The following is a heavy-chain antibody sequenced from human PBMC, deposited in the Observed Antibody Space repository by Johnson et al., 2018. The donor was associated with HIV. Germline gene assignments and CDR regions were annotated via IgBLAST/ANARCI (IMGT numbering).Heavy chain of an antibody. D-gene: IGHD1-26*01. J-gene: IGHJ3*02. CDR1: GFSFDDYA. V-gene: IGHV3-9*01. CDR2: ISWNSGNI. CDR3: AKDMVPSGSYHRPLPGSFDI. Sequence: VQLVESGGGLVQPGRSLRLSCAASGFSFDDYAMHWVRQAPGKGLEWVSGISWNSGNIAYADSVKGRFTISRDNAKNSLYLQMNSLRVEDTALYYCAKDMVPSGSYHRPLPGSFDIWGQGTMVTVSS.